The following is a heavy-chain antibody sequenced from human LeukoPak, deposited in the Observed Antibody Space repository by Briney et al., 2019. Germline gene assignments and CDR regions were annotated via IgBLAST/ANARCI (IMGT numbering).Heavy chain of an antibody. CDR1: GFTFSDYY. CDR2: ISSSSSYT. V-gene: IGHV3-11*06. J-gene: IGHJ4*02. D-gene: IGHD3-22*01. Sequence: PGGSLRLSCAASGFTFSDYYMSWIRQAPGKGLEWVSYISSSSSYTNYADSVKGRFTISRDNAKNSLYLQMNSLRAEDTAVYYCARMHYDSSGYCYVDYWGQGTLVTVSS. CDR3: ARMHYDSSGYCYVDY.